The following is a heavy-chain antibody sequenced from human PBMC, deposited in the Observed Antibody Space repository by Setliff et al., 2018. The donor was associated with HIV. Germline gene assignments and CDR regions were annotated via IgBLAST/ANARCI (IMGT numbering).Heavy chain of an antibody. V-gene: IGHV4-38-2*01. CDR1: GYSISSGYF. CDR3: ARQVGSQYSYWAYYFDS. Sequence: SETLSLTCAVSGYSISSGYFWGWIRQPPGKGLVWIGSLYHSGTNFYNPSLKSRVTISLDTSTNRFSLKLNSVTAADTAIYYCARQVGSQYSYWAYYFDSWRQGALVTVS. CDR2: LYHSGTN. J-gene: IGHJ4*02. D-gene: IGHD5-18*01.